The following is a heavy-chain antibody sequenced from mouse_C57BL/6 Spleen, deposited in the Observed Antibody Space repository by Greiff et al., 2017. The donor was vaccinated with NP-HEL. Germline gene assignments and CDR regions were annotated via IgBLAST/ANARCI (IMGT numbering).Heavy chain of an antibody. Sequence: EVQRVESGGGLVKPGGSLKLSCAASGFTFSSYAMSWVRQTPEKRLEWVATISDGGSYTYYPDNVKGRFTISRDNAKNNLYLQMSHLKSEDTAMYYCARDDGVTTTWFAYWGQGTLVTVSA. CDR3: ARDDGVTTTWFAY. CDR1: GFTFSSYA. J-gene: IGHJ3*01. V-gene: IGHV5-4*01. D-gene: IGHD2-2*01. CDR2: ISDGGSYT.